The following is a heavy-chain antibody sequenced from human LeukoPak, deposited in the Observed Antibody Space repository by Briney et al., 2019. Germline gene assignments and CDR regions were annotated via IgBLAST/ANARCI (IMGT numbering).Heavy chain of an antibody. CDR3: VRDGGVGATGTLLDL. V-gene: IGHV3-74*03. CDR2: INRDGTTT. J-gene: IGHJ5*02. Sequence: QPGGSLRVSCAASGFTFSRHWMHWVRQAPGREMAWVSRINRDGTTTEYADSVKGRFTISRDNAKNTLYLQMNSLGVDDTAFYYCVRDGGVGATGTLLDLWGQGTLVTVSS. D-gene: IGHD1-1*01. CDR1: GFTFSRHW.